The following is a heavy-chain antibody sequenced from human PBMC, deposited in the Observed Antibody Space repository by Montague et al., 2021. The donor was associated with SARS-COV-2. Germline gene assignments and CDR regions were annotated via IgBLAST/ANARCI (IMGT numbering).Heavy chain of an antibody. CDR1: GGSFSNLY. D-gene: IGHD3-22*01. CDR2: SDQGGST. CDR3: ARGTLSVKTALVVFLGGIYYFDS. J-gene: IGHJ4*02. Sequence: SETLSLTCAVYGGSFSNLYWSWIRQPPGKGLEWIGESDQGGSTNYNPSLKSRVTVSVDTSKNQFSLNLRSVTAADTAVYYCARGTLSVKTALVVFLGGIYYFDSWGQGTLVTVSS. V-gene: IGHV4-34*01.